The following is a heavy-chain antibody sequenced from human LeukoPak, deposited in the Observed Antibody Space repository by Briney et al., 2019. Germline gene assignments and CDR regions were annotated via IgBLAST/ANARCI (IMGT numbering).Heavy chain of an antibody. J-gene: IGHJ4*02. Sequence: GGSLRLSCAASGFTFRSYAMSWVRQAPGKGLEWVSGISGSGRATYYADSVKGRFTISRDNSKNTLYLQMNSLRAEDTAVYHCAKHFEDYYGSGSYYFGYWGQGTLVTVSS. V-gene: IGHV3-23*01. CDR3: AKHFEDYYGSGSYYFGY. D-gene: IGHD3-10*01. CDR2: ISGSGRAT. CDR1: GFTFRSYA.